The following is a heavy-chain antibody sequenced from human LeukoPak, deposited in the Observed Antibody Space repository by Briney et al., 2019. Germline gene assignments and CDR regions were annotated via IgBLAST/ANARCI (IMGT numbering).Heavy chain of an antibody. Sequence: SETLSLTCTVSGGSISSYYWSWIRQPPGKGLEWIGNIFYSGSTNYNPSLKSRVTMSLDSSKNQFSLKLRSVTAADTAVYYCARHYDSGTYPLDYWGQGTLVTVSS. V-gene: IGHV4-59*01. D-gene: IGHD3-10*01. CDR3: ARHYDSGTYPLDY. CDR2: IFYSGST. CDR1: GGSISSYY. J-gene: IGHJ4*02.